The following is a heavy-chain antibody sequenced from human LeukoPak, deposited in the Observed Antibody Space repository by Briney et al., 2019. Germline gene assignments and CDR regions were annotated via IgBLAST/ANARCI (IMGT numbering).Heavy chain of an antibody. CDR2: INSDGSST. J-gene: IGHJ4*02. CDR3: AKEFLPLSSLGELSLLD. V-gene: IGHV3-74*01. Sequence: GGSLRLSCAASGFTFSSYWMHWVRQAPGKGLVWVSRINSDGSSTSYADSVKGRFTISRDNAKNTLYLQMNSLRAEDTALYYCAKEFLPLSSLGELSLLDWGQGTLVTVSS. CDR1: GFTFSSYW. D-gene: IGHD3-16*02.